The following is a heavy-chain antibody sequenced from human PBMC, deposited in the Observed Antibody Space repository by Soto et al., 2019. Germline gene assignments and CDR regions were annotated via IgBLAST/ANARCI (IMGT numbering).Heavy chain of an antibody. Sequence: QVQLVQSGAEVKKPGSSVKVSCKASGGTFSSYAISWVRQAPGQGLEWMGGIIPIFGTANYAQKFQGRVTITADESTSTAYMELSRLRSEDTAVYYCARLAAGVVGATLGWFDPWGQGTLVTVSS. CDR2: IIPIFGTA. CDR1: GGTFSSYA. D-gene: IGHD2-15*01. V-gene: IGHV1-69*12. CDR3: ARLAAGVVGATLGWFDP. J-gene: IGHJ5*02.